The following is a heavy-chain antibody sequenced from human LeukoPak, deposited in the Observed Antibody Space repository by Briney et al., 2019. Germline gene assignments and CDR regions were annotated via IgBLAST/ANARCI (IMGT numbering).Heavy chain of an antibody. D-gene: IGHD1-26*01. J-gene: IGHJ4*02. CDR1: GFTFSTYS. V-gene: IGHV3-21*01. Sequence: PGGSLRLSCAASGFTFSTYSMNWVRQAPGKGLEWVSFISSSSSYIYYADSLKGRFTISRDNAKNSLYLQMNSLRAEDTAVYYCARDKPSGSSLFDYWGQGTLVTVSS. CDR3: ARDKPSGSSLFDY. CDR2: ISSSSSYI.